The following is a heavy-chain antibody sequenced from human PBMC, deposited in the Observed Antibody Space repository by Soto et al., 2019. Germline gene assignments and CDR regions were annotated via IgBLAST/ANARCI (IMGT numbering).Heavy chain of an antibody. V-gene: IGHV4-39*01. D-gene: IGHD6-13*01. CDR1: GGSISSSSYY. J-gene: IGHJ6*02. Sequence: SETLSLTCTVSGGSISSSSYYWGWIRQPPGKGLEWIGSIYYSGSTYYNPSLKSRVTISVDTSKNQFALKLSSVTAADTAVYYCASSAAAGTTYGMDVWGQGTTVTVSS. CDR3: ASSAAAGTTYGMDV. CDR2: IYYSGST.